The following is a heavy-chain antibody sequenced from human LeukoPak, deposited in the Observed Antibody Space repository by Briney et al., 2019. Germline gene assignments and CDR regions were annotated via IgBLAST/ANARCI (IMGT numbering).Heavy chain of an antibody. CDR1: GGSFSGYY. CDR3: AGYCSGGSCYSMDV. Sequence: SETLSLTCAVYGGSFSGYYWSWIRQPPGKGLEWIGEINHSGSTNYNPSLKSRVTMSVDTSKNQFSLKLSSVTAADTAVYYCAGYCSGGSCYSMDVWGKGTTVTISS. CDR2: INHSGST. J-gene: IGHJ6*03. V-gene: IGHV4-34*10. D-gene: IGHD2-15*01.